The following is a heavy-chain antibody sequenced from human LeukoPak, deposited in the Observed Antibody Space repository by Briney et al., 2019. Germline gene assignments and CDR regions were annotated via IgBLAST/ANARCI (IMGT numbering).Heavy chain of an antibody. CDR2: ISYDGSSK. V-gene: IGHV3-30-3*01. D-gene: IGHD1-20*01. Sequence: GTSLRLSCTASGXTFSSYAMHWVRQAPGKGLEWVAVISYDGSSKYYTDSVKGRFTISRDNSKNTLYLHMSSLRAEDTAVYYCAIQIAITDEYFQHWGQGTLVTVSS. J-gene: IGHJ1*01. CDR1: GXTFSSYA. CDR3: AIQIAITDEYFQH.